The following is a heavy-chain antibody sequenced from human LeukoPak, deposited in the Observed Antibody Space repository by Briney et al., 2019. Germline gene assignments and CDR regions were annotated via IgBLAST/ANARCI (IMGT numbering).Heavy chain of an antibody. D-gene: IGHD3-22*01. CDR2: ISAYNGNT. J-gene: IGHJ4*02. V-gene: IGHV1-18*01. CDR1: GYTFTSYG. Sequence: GASVKVSCKASGYTFTSYGISWVRQAPGQGLEWMGWISAYNGNTNYAQKLQGRVTMTTDTSTSTAYMELRSLRSDDTAVYYCARDLASSGYYPYYFDYWGQGTLVTVSS. CDR3: ARDLASSGYYPYYFDY.